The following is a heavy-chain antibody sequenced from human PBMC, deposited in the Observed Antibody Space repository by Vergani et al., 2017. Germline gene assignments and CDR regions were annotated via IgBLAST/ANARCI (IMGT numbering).Heavy chain of an antibody. CDR1: GFTFSSYA. CDR3: ASCGKAGGAHYYYYYYMDV. J-gene: IGHJ6*03. D-gene: IGHD3-10*01. Sequence: QVQLVESGGGVVQPGRSLRLSCAASGFTFSSYAMHWVRQAPGKGLERVAVISYDGSNKYYADSVKGRFTISRDNSKNTLYLQMNSLRAEDTAVYYCASCGKAGGAHYYYYYYMDVWGKGTTVTVSS. V-gene: IGHV3-30-3*01. CDR2: ISYDGSNK.